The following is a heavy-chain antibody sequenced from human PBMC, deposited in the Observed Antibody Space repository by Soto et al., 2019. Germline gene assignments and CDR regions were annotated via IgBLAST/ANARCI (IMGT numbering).Heavy chain of an antibody. V-gene: IGHV5-51*01. J-gene: IGHJ4*02. CDR1: GYSFSSNW. CDR3: ARLDSSGWYVHH. D-gene: IGHD6-19*01. CDR2: IYPGDSET. Sequence: PGESLKISCKGSGYSFSSNWIGWVRQMPGKGLEWMGIIYPGDSETKYSPSFQGQVTISADKSITTAYLQWSSLKASDTAMFYCARLDSSGWYVHHWGQGTLVTVSS.